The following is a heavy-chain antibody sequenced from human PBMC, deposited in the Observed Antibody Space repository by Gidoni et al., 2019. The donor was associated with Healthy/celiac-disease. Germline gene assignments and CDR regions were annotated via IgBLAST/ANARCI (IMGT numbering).Heavy chain of an antibody. D-gene: IGHD3-10*01. V-gene: IGHV4-34*01. CDR2: INQSGST. J-gene: IGHJ2*01. CDR1: GGCFSGYY. Sequence: QVQLQQWGAGLLKPSEPLSLTCAVYGGCFSGYYWSWIRQPPGKGLEWLGDINQSGSTNHNPSLKSLVTRSVDTSKNQFSLKLSSVTAADTAVYYCASGRGVQGRMGDYYWYCELWGRGTLVTVSS. CDR3: ASGRGVQGRMGDYYWYCEL.